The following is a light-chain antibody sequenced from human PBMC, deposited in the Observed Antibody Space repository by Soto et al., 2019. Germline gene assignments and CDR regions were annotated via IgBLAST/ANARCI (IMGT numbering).Light chain of an antibody. Sequence: EVVLTKSPVTLSLSPGERATLSCRASQSFRGLLAWYQQKPGQAPRLLIYDAYNRATGIPPRFSGSGSGKDFTLTRRSLEPEDSAVYYCQQRHMWPITFGQGTRLEIK. V-gene: IGKV3-11*01. J-gene: IGKJ5*01. CDR1: QSFRGL. CDR2: DAY. CDR3: QQRHMWPIT.